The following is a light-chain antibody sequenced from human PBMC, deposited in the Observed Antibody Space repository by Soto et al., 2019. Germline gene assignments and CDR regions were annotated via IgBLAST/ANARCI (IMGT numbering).Light chain of an antibody. CDR2: DVS. CDR1: SSDVGGYNY. V-gene: IGLV2-14*01. Sequence: QSALTQPASVSGSPGQSITISCTGTSSDVGGYNYVSWYQQHPGKAPKLMMYDVSNRPSGVSNRFSGSKSGNTASLTISGLQAEDEPDYYCSSYTSSRLLVFGGGTKLTVL. CDR3: SSYTSSRLLV. J-gene: IGLJ2*01.